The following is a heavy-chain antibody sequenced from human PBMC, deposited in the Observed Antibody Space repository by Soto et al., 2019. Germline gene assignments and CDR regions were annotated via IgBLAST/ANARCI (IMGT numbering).Heavy chain of an antibody. CDR2: ISGSGGST. Sequence: EVQLLESGGGLVQPGGSLRLYCAASGFTFRNYAMSWVSQAPGKGLEWVSTISGSGGSTFYAESVKGRFTISRDNSRNTLYLQMNSLRAEDTAIYFCARGDDILTGPVFDYWGQGTLVTVSS. V-gene: IGHV3-23*01. CDR3: ARGDDILTGPVFDY. D-gene: IGHD3-9*01. CDR1: GFTFRNYA. J-gene: IGHJ4*02.